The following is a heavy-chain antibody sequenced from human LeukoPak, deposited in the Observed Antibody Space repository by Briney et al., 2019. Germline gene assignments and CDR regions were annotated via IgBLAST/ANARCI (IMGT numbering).Heavy chain of an antibody. CDR3: ARVRSQWLSDY. V-gene: IGHV1-2*02. CDR2: SNPNSGGT. J-gene: IGHJ4*02. D-gene: IGHD6-19*01. Sequence: ASVKVSCKASGYTCTCYYMHGVRQAPGQGREGVGWSNPNSGGTNYAQKFQGRVTMTREASISTAYMYLSRLRSDDTAVYHRARVRSQWLSDYWGQGTLVPVSS. CDR1: GYTCTCYY.